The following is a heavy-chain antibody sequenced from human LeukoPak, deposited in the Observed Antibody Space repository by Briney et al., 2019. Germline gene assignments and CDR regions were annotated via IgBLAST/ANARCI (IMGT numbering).Heavy chain of an antibody. CDR1: GFTFSSYE. J-gene: IGHJ4*02. V-gene: IGHV3-48*03. Sequence: GGSLRLSCVVSGFTFSSYEMNWVRQAPGKGLEWVSYISGSGRTIFYADSVKGRFTISRDNAKNSLYLQMNSLRVEDTAVYYCARLLWSGYRYFDYWGLGTLVTVSS. CDR2: ISGSGRTI. D-gene: IGHD3-3*01. CDR3: ARLLWSGYRYFDY.